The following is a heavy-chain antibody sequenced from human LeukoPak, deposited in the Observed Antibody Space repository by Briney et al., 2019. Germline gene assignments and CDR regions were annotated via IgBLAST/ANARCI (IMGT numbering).Heavy chain of an antibody. CDR3: AKRGVVIRVILVGFHKEAYYFDS. D-gene: IGHD3-22*01. Sequence: PGGSLRLSCAVSGVILSNYGMSWVRQAPGKGLEWVASISDSGGRTNYADSVKGRFTISRDNPKNTLYLQMNSLRAEDTAVYFCAKRGVVIRVILVGFHKEAYYFDSWGQGALVTVSS. CDR2: ISDSGGRT. V-gene: IGHV3-23*01. CDR1: GVILSNYG. J-gene: IGHJ4*02.